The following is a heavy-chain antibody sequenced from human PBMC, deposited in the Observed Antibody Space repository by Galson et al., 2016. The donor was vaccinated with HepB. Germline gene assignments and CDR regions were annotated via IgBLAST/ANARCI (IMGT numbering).Heavy chain of an antibody. CDR2: INVDNGNT. CDR1: GYTFTAYA. CDR3: ARDQGYSSGWYMRYNCFDP. Sequence: SVKVSCKASGYTFTAYAMHWVRQAPGQRPEWMGWINVDNGNTEYSEKFQGRVTFTRDPSADTADMERRSLRTEDTAVYYCARDQGYSSGWYMRYNCFDPWGQGTLVTVSS. V-gene: IGHV1-3*01. D-gene: IGHD6-19*01. J-gene: IGHJ5*02.